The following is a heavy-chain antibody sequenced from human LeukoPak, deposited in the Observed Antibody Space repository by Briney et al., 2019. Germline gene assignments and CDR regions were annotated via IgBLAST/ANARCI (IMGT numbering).Heavy chain of an antibody. CDR1: GFTFTDFF. J-gene: IGHJ5*02. CDR3: VRDADGGTWFDT. Sequence: GGSLRLSCAASGFTFTDFFMNWVRQAPGKGLEWVSWISPTSSYMYYADSVKGRFTISRDNAKNSLYLRMNSLRAEDTALYYCVRDADGGTWFDTWGQGTLVTVSS. CDR2: ISPTSSYM. V-gene: IGHV3-21*04. D-gene: IGHD4-23*01.